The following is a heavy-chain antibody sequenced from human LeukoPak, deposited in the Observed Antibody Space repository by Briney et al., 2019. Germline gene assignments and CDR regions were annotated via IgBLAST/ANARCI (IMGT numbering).Heavy chain of an antibody. CDR1: GFKFSDHY. J-gene: IGHJ6*02. V-gene: IGHV3-72*01. CDR3: GRIAIYANNGMDV. D-gene: IGHD2/OR15-2a*01. CDR2: SRNKASSYTT. Sequence: QPGGSQRLSCAASGFKFSDHYIDWVRQAPGKGLEWVGRSRNKASSYTTEYAASVEGRFTISRDVSESSLYLQMNSLRTEDSAVYYCGRIAIYANNGMDVWGQGTTVTVSS.